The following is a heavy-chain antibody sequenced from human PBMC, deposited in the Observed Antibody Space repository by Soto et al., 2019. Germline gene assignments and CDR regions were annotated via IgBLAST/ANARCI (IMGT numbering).Heavy chain of an antibody. CDR3: ARRIVGANYWYFDL. J-gene: IGHJ2*01. CDR1: GGSISSYY. Sequence: SETLSLTCSVSGGSISSYYWSWIRQPPGKGLEWIGYIYYSGSTNYNPSLKSRVTISLDTSKNQFSLKLSSVTAADTAVYYCARRIVGANYWYFDLWGRGTLVT. CDR2: IYYSGST. V-gene: IGHV4-59*08. D-gene: IGHD1-26*01.